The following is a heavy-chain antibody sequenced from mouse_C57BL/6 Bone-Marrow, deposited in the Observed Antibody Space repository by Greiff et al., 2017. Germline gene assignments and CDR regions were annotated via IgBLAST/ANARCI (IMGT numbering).Heavy chain of an antibody. CDR1: GYTFTSYW. Sequence: QVQLQQPGAELVKPGASVKLSCKASGYTFTSYWMHWVKQRPGQGLEWIGMIHPNSGSTNYNEKFKSKATLTVDNASSTAYMQLSSLTSEDSAVYYCASRLLRYPYDYWGQGTTLTVSS. CDR3: ASRLLRYPYDY. D-gene: IGHD1-1*01. J-gene: IGHJ2*01. V-gene: IGHV1-64*01. CDR2: IHPNSGST.